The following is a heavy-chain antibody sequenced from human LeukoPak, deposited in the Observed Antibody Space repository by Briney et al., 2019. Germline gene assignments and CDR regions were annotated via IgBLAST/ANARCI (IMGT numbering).Heavy chain of an antibody. V-gene: IGHV1-2*02. CDR2: INPYSGGT. Sequence: ASVKVSCKASGYTFTDYYMHWVRQAPGQGLEWMGWINPYSGGTNYAQNFQGRVTMTRDTSISTANMELTRLRSDDTAVYYCARPQGPYYWYFDLWGRGTLVSVSS. J-gene: IGHJ2*01. CDR3: ARPQGPYYWYFDL. CDR1: GYTFTDYY.